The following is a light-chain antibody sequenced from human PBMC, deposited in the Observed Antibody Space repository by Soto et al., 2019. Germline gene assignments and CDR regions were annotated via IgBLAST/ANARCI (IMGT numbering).Light chain of an antibody. CDR3: SSYTSSYFYV. V-gene: IGLV2-14*01. CDR2: VVK. CDR1: GRDIGAYDY. J-gene: IGLJ1*01. Sequence: QSALTQPASVSGSPGQSITISCTGSGRDIGAYDYVSWYQQHPGKAPQLLIYVVKNRPSGVSYRFSTSQSAFTASLTISGLQAEDEAHYYCSSYTSSYFYVFGRGTKVTVL.